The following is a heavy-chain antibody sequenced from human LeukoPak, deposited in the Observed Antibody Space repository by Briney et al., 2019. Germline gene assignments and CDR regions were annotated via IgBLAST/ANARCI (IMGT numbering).Heavy chain of an antibody. CDR3: ARSGYSSTSCYTAYYYGMDV. J-gene: IGHJ6*02. CDR2: INPNSGGT. D-gene: IGHD2-2*02. V-gene: IGHV1-2*02. CDR1: GYTFTGYY. Sequence: ASVKVSCTASGYTFTGYYMHWVRQAPGQGLEWMGWINPNSGGTNYAQKFQGRVTMTRDTSISTAYMELSRLRSDDTAVYYCARSGYSSTSCYTAYYYGMDVWGQGTTVTVPS.